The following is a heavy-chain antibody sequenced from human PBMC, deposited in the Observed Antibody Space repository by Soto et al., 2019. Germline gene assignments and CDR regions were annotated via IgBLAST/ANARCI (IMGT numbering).Heavy chain of an antibody. J-gene: IGHJ5*01. Sequence: QVQLVQSGAEVKTPGASVKVSCKASGYTFASYDINWVRQAPGQGLEWMGWMNPNSNNTGYAQKLQGRLTMTRELALNIAHMELSSLRSEDTAVYYCARSDGYHFNWLDSWGQGTLVTVSA. V-gene: IGHV1-8*01. CDR3: ARSDGYHFNWLDS. CDR2: MNPNSNNT. CDR1: GYTFASYD. D-gene: IGHD2-21*01.